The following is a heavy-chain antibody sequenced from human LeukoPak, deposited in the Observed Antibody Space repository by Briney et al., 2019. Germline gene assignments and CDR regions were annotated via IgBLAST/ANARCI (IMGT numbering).Heavy chain of an antibody. CDR2: IRSKAYGGTT. D-gene: IGHD3-16*01. V-gene: IGHV3-49*04. CDR3: TSPFGGPIPYYGMDV. Sequence: GGSLRLSCTASGFTFGDYAMSCVRQAPGKGLEWVGFIRSKAYGGTTEYAASVKGRFTISRDDSKSIAYLQMNSLKTEDTAVYYCTSPFGGPIPYYGMDVWGKGTTVTVSS. CDR1: GFTFGDYA. J-gene: IGHJ6*04.